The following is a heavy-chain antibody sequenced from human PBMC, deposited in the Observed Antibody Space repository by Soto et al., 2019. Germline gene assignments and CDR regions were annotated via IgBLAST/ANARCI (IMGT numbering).Heavy chain of an antibody. Sequence: QVQLQESGPRLVKPSETLSLTCTVSGASIRSYYWSWIRQPPGKSLKLVGYLSYSEGTKYNPSLKSLVTISLDTSKNQFSLTLNPVSAADTALFYCLTRSGVYGEFVDYWGQGTLVTVSS. D-gene: IGHD2-8*01. CDR2: LSYSEGT. J-gene: IGHJ4*02. CDR3: LTRSGVYGEFVDY. V-gene: IGHV4-59*01. CDR1: GASIRSYY.